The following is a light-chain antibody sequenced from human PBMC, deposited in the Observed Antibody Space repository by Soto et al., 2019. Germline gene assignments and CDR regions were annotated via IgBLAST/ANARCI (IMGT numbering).Light chain of an antibody. V-gene: IGLV2-14*01. CDR1: SSDVGSFNY. J-gene: IGLJ1*01. CDR3: VSYATSTTLYV. Sequence: QSALTQPASVSGSPGQSITISCTATSSDVGSFNYVSWYQHHPGKAPKLMIYEVTSRPSGVSNRFSGSKSGNTASLTISGLQAEDVADYYCVSYATSTTLYVFGSGTKVTVL. CDR2: EVT.